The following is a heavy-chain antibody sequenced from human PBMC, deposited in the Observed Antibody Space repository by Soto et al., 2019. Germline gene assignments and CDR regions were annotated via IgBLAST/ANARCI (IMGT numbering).Heavy chain of an antibody. D-gene: IGHD3-10*01. V-gene: IGHV4-59*01. Sequence: SETLSLTCTVSGGSISSYYWSLIRQPPGKGLEWIWYIYYSGSTNYNPSLKSRVTISVDTSKNQFSLKLSSVTAADTAVYYCARASGYGSGNLDYGGQGTLVPSPQ. CDR2: IYYSGST. CDR3: ARASGYGSGNLDY. CDR1: GGSISSYY. J-gene: IGHJ4*02.